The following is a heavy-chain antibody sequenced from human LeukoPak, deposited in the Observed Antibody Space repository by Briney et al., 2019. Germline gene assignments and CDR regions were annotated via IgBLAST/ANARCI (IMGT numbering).Heavy chain of an antibody. J-gene: IGHJ4*02. Sequence: SETLSLTRTVSGGSISSSSYYWGWIRQPPGKGLEWIGSIYYSGSTYYNPPLKSRVTISVDTSKNQFSLKLSSVTAADTAVYYCARHVKRYFDWLPPLDYWGQGTLVTVSS. CDR3: ARHVKRYFDWLPPLDY. CDR1: GGSISSSSYY. V-gene: IGHV4-39*01. CDR2: IYYSGST. D-gene: IGHD3-9*01.